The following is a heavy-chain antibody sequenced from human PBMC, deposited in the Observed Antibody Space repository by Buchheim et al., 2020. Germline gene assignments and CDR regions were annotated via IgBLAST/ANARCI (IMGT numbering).Heavy chain of an antibody. CDR1: GFTFHNYA. D-gene: IGHD3-22*01. CDR3: AKDQSYHSSVYNEW. J-gene: IGHJ1*01. Sequence: EVQLVESGGGLVQPGGSLRLSCAASGFTFHNYAMSWVRQAPGKGLEWVSGISGGGGSTYYADSVKGRFTISRDNSKNTLYLQMNSLRAEDTAIYYCAKDQSYHSSVYNEWWGQGTL. CDR2: ISGGGGST. V-gene: IGHV3-23*04.